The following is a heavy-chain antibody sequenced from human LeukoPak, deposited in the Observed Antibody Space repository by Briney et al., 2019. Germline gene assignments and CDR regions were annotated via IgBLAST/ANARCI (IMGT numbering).Heavy chain of an antibody. CDR2: ISGGGGGT. CDR1: GFTFSSYA. J-gene: IGHJ4*02. CDR3: AKGIGLRPPDY. V-gene: IGHV3-23*01. Sequence: PGGSLRLSCAASGFTFSSYALNWVRQAPGKGLEWVSGISGGGGGTYYADFVKGRFTISRDNAKSTLYLQMNSLRAEDTALYYCAKGIGLRPPDYWGQGTLVTVSS. D-gene: IGHD3-16*01.